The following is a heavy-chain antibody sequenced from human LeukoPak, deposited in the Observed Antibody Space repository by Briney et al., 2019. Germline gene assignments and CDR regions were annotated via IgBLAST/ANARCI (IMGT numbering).Heavy chain of an antibody. CDR1: GDSISRYY. V-gene: IGHV4-4*07. Sequence: SETLSLTCTVSGDSISRYYWSWIRQPAGKGLEWIGRIYTSGSTNYNPSLKSRVTISVDTSKNQFSLKLSSVTAADTAVYYCARESYDILTGSDFLDYWGQGTLVTVSS. J-gene: IGHJ4*02. D-gene: IGHD3-9*01. CDR2: IYTSGST. CDR3: ARESYDILTGSDFLDY.